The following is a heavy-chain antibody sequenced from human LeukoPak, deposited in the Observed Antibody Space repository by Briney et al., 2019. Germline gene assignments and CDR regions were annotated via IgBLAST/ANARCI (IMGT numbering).Heavy chain of an antibody. V-gene: IGHV3-23*01. CDR2: ISGSGGST. D-gene: IGHD3-22*01. Sequence: GGSLRLSCAASGFTFSSYGMSWVRQAPGKGLEWVSAISGSGGSTYYADSVKGRFTISRDNSKNTLYLQMNSLRAEDTAVYYCAKDGYYYDSSGYYYVFDYWGQGTLVTVSS. J-gene: IGHJ4*02. CDR1: GFTFSSYG. CDR3: AKDGYYYDSSGYYYVFDY.